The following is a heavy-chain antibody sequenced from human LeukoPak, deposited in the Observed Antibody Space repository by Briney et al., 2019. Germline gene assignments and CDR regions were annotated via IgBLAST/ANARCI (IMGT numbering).Heavy chain of an antibody. CDR1: GYTFTSNY. CDR2: ISPSGGST. V-gene: IGHV1-46*01. D-gene: IGHD5-24*01. J-gene: IGHJ5*02. Sequence: ASVKVSCKAFGYTFTSNYMHWVRRAPGQGPEWMGVISPSGGSTTYAQKFQGRVTLTRDMSTSTDYLELSSLRSEDTAVYYCARDNSVRDESWWFNPWGQGTLVTVSS. CDR3: ARDNSVRDESWWFNP.